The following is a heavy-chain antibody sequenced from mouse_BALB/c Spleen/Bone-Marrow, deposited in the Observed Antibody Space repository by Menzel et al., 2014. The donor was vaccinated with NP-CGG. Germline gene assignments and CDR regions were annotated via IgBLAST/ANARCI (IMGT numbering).Heavy chain of an antibody. CDR2: ISSGGGST. Sequence: DVHLVESGGGLAKPGGSLKLSCAASGFAFSSYDMSWVRQTPEKRLEWVAYISSGGGSTYYPDTVKGRFTISRDNAKNTLYLQMSSLKSEDTAMYYCAREVLRDYFDYWGQGTTLTVSS. D-gene: IGHD1-1*01. J-gene: IGHJ2*01. CDR1: GFAFSSYD. V-gene: IGHV5-12-1*01. CDR3: AREVLRDYFDY.